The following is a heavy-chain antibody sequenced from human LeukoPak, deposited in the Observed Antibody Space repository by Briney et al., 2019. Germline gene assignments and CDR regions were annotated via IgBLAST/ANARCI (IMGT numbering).Heavy chain of an antibody. CDR3: ARGPFYDFWSGRRLRKYYFDY. Sequence: PGRSLRLSCAASGFTFSSYGMHWVRQAPGKGLEWVAVIWYDGSNKYYADSVKGRFTISRDNSKNTLYLQMNSLRAEDTAVYYCARGPFYDFWSGRRLRKYYFDYWGQGTLVTVSS. D-gene: IGHD3-3*01. J-gene: IGHJ4*02. V-gene: IGHV3-33*01. CDR1: GFTFSSYG. CDR2: IWYDGSNK.